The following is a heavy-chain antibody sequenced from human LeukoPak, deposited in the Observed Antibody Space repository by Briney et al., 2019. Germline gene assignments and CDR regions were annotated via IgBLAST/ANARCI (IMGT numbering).Heavy chain of an antibody. CDR3: ARAYGSGSYYLGESDY. CDR1: GGSISSGSYY. Sequence: SETLSLTCTVSGGSISSGSYYWSWIRQPAGKGLEWIGRIYTSGGTNYNPSLKSRVTISVDTSKNQFSLKLSSVTAADTAVYYCARAYGSGSYYLGESDYWGQGTLVTVSS. CDR2: IYTSGGT. V-gene: IGHV4-61*02. D-gene: IGHD3-10*01. J-gene: IGHJ4*02.